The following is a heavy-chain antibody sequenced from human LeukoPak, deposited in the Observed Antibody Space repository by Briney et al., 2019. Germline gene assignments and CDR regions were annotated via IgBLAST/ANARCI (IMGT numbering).Heavy chain of an antibody. D-gene: IGHD2-15*01. CDR3: ARYENGGIDY. CDR2: TTGSGDKL. J-gene: IGHJ4*02. Sequence: TGGSLRLSYTASGFTFRSYALSWVRQAPGKGLEWVSATTGSGDKLFYADYVKGRFTISRDNSKNTLYLQMNNLRAEDTAVYYCARYENGGIDYWGQGTLVTVSS. CDR1: GFTFRSYA. V-gene: IGHV3-23*01.